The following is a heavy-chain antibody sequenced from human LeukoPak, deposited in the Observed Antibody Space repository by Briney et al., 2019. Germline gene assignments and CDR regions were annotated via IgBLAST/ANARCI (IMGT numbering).Heavy chain of an antibody. CDR1: GYTLTELS. CDR2: FDPEDGET. J-gene: IGHJ4*02. V-gene: IGHV1-24*01. Sequence: ASVKVSCKVSGYTLTELSMHWVRQAPGKGLEWMGGFDPEDGETIYAQKFQGRVTMTEDTSTDTAYMELSSLRSEDTAVYYCASFPLSSGYYYLDYWGQGTLVTVSS. CDR3: ASFPLSSGYYYLDY. D-gene: IGHD3-22*01.